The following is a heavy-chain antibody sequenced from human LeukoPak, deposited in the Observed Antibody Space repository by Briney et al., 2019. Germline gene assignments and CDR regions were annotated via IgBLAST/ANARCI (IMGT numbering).Heavy chain of an antibody. CDR2: INPNSGGT. CDR1: GYTFTGYY. CDR3: AREYYYDSSGYFNWFDP. D-gene: IGHD3-22*01. J-gene: IGHJ5*02. V-gene: IGHV1-2*02. Sequence: ASVKVSCKASGYTFTGYYMHWVRQAPGQGLEWMGWINPNSGGTIYAQKFQGRVTMTRDTSISTAYMELSRLRSDDTAVYYCAREYYYDSSGYFNWFDPWGQGTLVTVSS.